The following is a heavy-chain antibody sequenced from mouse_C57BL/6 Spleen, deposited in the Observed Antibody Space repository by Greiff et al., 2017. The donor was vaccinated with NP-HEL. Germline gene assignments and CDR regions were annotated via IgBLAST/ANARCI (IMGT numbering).Heavy chain of an antibody. CDR3: ARNMVTRDYFDY. Sequence: VQLQQPGAELVKPGASVKMSCKASGYTFTSYWITWVKQRPGQGLEWIGDIYPGSGSTNYNEKFKSKATLTVDTSSSTAYMQLSSLTSEDSAVYYCARNMVTRDYFDYWGQGTTLTVSS. J-gene: IGHJ2*01. V-gene: IGHV1-55*01. CDR1: GYTFTSYW. D-gene: IGHD2-2*01. CDR2: IYPGSGST.